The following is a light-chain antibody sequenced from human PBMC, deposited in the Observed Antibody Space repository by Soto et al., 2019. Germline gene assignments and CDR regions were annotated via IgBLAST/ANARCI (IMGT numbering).Light chain of an antibody. CDR3: SSYTSSSTLLYV. Sequence: QSALTQPASVSGSPGQSITISCTGTSSDVGSYNYVSWYQQHPGKAPKLMIYDVSNRPSGVSNRFSGSKSGNTASLTISGLQAEDEADYYCSSYTSSSTLLYVFGTGTRSPS. J-gene: IGLJ1*01. CDR2: DVS. V-gene: IGLV2-14*01. CDR1: SSDVGSYNY.